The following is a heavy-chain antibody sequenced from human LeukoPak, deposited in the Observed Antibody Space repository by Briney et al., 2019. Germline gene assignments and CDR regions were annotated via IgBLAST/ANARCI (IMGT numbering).Heavy chain of an antibody. Sequence: PGGSLRLSCAASGFTFSAYSMPWVRQAPGKGLEWISSISDSSSYIYYADSVKGRFTISRDNAKNSLYLQMNSLRAEDTAVYYCARGGSYSIAAFDIWGQGTMVTVSS. V-gene: IGHV3-21*01. D-gene: IGHD1-26*01. CDR3: ARGGSYSIAAFDI. J-gene: IGHJ3*02. CDR1: GFTFSAYS. CDR2: ISDSSSYI.